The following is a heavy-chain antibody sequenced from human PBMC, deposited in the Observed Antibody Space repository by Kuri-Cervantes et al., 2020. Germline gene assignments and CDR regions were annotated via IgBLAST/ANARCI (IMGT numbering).Heavy chain of an antibody. Sequence: GESLKISCAASGFTFSSYAMHWVRQAPGKGLEWVAVISYDGSNKYYADSVKGRLTISRDNSKNTLYLQMNSLRAGDTAVYYCARDRRSSSGSYAAYWGRGTLVTVSS. CDR2: ISYDGSNK. J-gene: IGHJ4*02. D-gene: IGHD1-26*01. CDR3: ARDRRSSSGSYAAY. CDR1: GFTFSSYA. V-gene: IGHV3-30*04.